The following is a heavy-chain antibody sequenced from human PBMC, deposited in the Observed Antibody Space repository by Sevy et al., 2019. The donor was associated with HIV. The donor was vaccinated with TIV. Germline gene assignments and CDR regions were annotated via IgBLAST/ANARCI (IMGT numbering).Heavy chain of an antibody. CDR1: GFTFSSYA. J-gene: IGHJ3*02. V-gene: IGHV3-23*01. CDR2: MSGSGAIV. Sequence: GGSLILSCAASGFTFSSYAMSWVRQAPGKGLEWVSAMSGSGAIVYYADSVKGRFTISRDNPKNTLYLQMSSLRAEDTALYYCANSLVVFDGFDIWGQGTRVTVSS. D-gene: IGHD2-8*02. CDR3: ANSLVVFDGFDI.